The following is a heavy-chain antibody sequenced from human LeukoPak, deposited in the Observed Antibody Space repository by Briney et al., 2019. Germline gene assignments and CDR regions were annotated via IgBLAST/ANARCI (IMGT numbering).Heavy chain of an antibody. Sequence: GGSLRLSCAASGFTFSSYSMNWVRQAPGKGLEWVSSISSSSSYIYYADSVKGRFTISRDNAKNSLYLQMNSLRAEDTAVYYCARDGTGTYYYDSSGYADYWGQGTLVTVSP. CDR2: ISSSSSYI. J-gene: IGHJ4*02. CDR1: GFTFSSYS. CDR3: ARDGTGTYYYDSSGYADY. V-gene: IGHV3-21*01. D-gene: IGHD3-22*01.